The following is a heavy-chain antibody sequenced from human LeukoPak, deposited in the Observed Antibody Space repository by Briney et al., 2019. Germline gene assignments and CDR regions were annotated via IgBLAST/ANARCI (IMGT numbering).Heavy chain of an antibody. Sequence: SETLSLTCTVSGGSISSYYWSWIRLPPGKGLEWIGYIYYSGSTNYNPSLKSRVTISVDTSKNQFSLKLSSVTAADTAVYYCARQGIAVAFDYWGQGTLVTVSS. CDR3: ARQGIAVAFDY. J-gene: IGHJ4*02. CDR1: GGSISSYY. D-gene: IGHD6-19*01. CDR2: IYYSGST. V-gene: IGHV4-59*08.